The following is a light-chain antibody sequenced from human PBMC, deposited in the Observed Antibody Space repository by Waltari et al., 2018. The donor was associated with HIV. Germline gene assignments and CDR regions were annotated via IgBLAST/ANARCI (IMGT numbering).Light chain of an antibody. V-gene: IGLV7-43*01. CDR2: SST. Sequence: QTVVTQEPSLTVSPGGTITLTCSSATGPVGNGPYVNWFQQKPGQPPRPLISSSTRRHPWTPERFSGSLVGDRAALTLSNVWPEDQADYYCMLLFRTSYLFGGGTKVTVL. CDR3: MLLFRTSYL. J-gene: IGLJ2*01. CDR1: TGPVGNGPY.